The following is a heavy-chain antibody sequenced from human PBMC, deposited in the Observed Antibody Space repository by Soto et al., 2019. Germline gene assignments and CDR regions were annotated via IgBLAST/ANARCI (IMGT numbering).Heavy chain of an antibody. V-gene: IGHV4-31*03. CDR2: ISYSGGT. CDR3: ARQSSYYYASGSYYRPQDY. Sequence: SETLSLTCTVSGGSISIGGYYWSWIRQHPGKGLEWIGYISYSGGTYYNPSLKSRVTISVDTSKNQFSLKLSSVTAADTAVYYCARQSSYYYASGSYYRPQDYWGQGTLVTVSS. CDR1: GGSISIGGYY. D-gene: IGHD3-10*01. J-gene: IGHJ4*02.